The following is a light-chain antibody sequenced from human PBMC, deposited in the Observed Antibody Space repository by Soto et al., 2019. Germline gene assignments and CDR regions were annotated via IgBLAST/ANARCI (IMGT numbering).Light chain of an antibody. V-gene: IGLV1-47*01. J-gene: IGLJ3*02. CDR2: MNN. CDR3: VAWDDDLSARV. Sequence: QSVLNQPPSLSGTPGQTVTISCLRSRSNIGSSIVHWYQQLPGTAPKHLIYMNNQRPAGVPDRFSGSKSGTSASLVIRALRSEDEADDYCVAWDDDLSARVFGGGTKVTVL. CDR1: RSNIGSSI.